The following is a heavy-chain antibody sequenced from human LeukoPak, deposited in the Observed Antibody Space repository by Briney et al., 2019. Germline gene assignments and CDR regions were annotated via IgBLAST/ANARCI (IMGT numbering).Heavy chain of an antibody. CDR3: ARDRTGAGLDY. CDR2: IRQDGSEK. J-gene: IGHJ4*02. V-gene: IGHV3-7*03. D-gene: IGHD1-14*01. CDR1: GFTFSSSW. Sequence: GGSLRLSCAASGFTFSSSWMSWVRQAPGKGLEWVANIRQDGSEKYFADSVKGRFTISRDNAKNSLFLQVNSQRGEDTAVYYCARDRTGAGLDYWGQGTLVTVSS.